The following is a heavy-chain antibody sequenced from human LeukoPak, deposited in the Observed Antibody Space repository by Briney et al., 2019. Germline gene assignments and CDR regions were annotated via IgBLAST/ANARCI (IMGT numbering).Heavy chain of an antibody. Sequence: GGSPRLSCAASGFTFSDYYMSWIRQAPGKGLEWVSYISSSSSYTNYADSVKGRFTISRDNAKNSLYLQMNSLRAEDTAVYYCARIAVAATSWFDPWGQGTLVTVSS. V-gene: IGHV3-11*06. D-gene: IGHD6-19*01. J-gene: IGHJ5*02. CDR3: ARIAVAATSWFDP. CDR2: ISSSSSYT. CDR1: GFTFSDYY.